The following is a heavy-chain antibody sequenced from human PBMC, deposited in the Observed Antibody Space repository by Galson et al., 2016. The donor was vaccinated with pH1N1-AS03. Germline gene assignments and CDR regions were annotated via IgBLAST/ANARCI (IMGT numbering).Heavy chain of an antibody. Sequence: LVKGACKAAGDTVSSYTVNWVRHAPGQELEWMGGIIARVGSTSYAPKFHGRVAMTPDDSTNTAYMELASLTSEDTAVYYCARGGQSGGYIDSWGQGMLVTVSS. CDR3: ARGGQSGGYIDS. J-gene: IGHJ4*02. CDR2: IIARVGST. V-gene: IGHV1-69*13. D-gene: IGHD3-10*01. CDR1: GDTVSSYT.